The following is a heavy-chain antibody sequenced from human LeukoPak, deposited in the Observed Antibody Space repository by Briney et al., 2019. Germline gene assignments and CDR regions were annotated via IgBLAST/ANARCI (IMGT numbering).Heavy chain of an antibody. D-gene: IGHD3-10*01. CDR3: AKDRYYYGSGIRYYMDV. CDR2: ISSSSLYI. J-gene: IGHJ6*03. CDR1: GFTFSSYS. Sequence: PGGSLRLSCAASGFTFSSYSMNWVRQAPGKGLEWVSSISSSSLYIYYADSVKGRFTISRDNSKNTLYLQMNSLRAEDTAVYYCAKDRYYYGSGIRYYMDVWGKGTTVTISS. V-gene: IGHV3-21*01.